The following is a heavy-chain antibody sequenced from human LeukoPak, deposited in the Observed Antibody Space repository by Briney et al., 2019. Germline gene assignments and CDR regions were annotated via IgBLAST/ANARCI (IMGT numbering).Heavy chain of an antibody. CDR2: TYYRSKWYN. CDR3: AREILGFGELIYYYYYYGMDV. Sequence: SQTLSLTSAISGDSVSINSAAWNWIRQSPSRGLEWRGSTYYRSKWYNDYAVSVKSRITVNPDTSKNQFSLQLNSVTPEDTAVYYCAREILGFGELIYYYYYYGMDVWGQGTTVTVSS. J-gene: IGHJ6*02. D-gene: IGHD3-10*01. CDR1: GDSVSINSAA. V-gene: IGHV6-1*01.